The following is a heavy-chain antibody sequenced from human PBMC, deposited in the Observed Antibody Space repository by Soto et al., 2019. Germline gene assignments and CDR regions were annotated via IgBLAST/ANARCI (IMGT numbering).Heavy chain of an antibody. J-gene: IGHJ6*02. CDR3: AVPSADCSSGSCYPLNTVYYGMYV. CDR1: GFTFTSSA. Sequence: SVRVSCKASGFTFTSSAVQWVRQARGQRLEWIGWIVVGSGNTNYAQKFQERVTITRDMSTSTAYMELSSLRSEDTAVYYCAVPSADCSSGSCYPLNTVYYGMYVWGQGTTVTVSS. D-gene: IGHD2-15*01. CDR2: IVVGSGNT. V-gene: IGHV1-58*01.